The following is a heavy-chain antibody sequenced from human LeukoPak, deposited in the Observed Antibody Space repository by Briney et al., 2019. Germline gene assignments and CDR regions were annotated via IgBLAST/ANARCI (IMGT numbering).Heavy chain of an antibody. V-gene: IGHV3-48*03. J-gene: IGHJ4*02. CDR2: ISSSGSTI. D-gene: IGHD1-1*01. CDR3: ARHRYFYFDL. Sequence: GGSLRLSCAASGFTFSSYEMNWVRQAPGKGLEWVSYISSSGSTIYYADSVKGRFTISRDNAKNSVYLQMNSLRAEDTAVYYCARHRYFYFDLWGQGALVTVSS. CDR1: GFTFSSYE.